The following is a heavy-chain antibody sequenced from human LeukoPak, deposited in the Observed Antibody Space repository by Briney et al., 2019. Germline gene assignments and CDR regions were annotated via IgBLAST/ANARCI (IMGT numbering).Heavy chain of an antibody. CDR1: RLSFSNHW. J-gene: IGHJ5*02. D-gene: IGHD1-26*01. V-gene: IGHV3-7*01. CDR2: IKEDGSGK. Sequence: PGGSLRLSCTASRLSFSNHWMTWVRRPPGKGLEWVANIKEDGSGKYFVDSVKGRFSISIDNAKNSIYLQMNSLRAEDTAMYYCAEYSGTYGWLDPWGQGTLVTVSS. CDR3: AEYSGTYGWLDP.